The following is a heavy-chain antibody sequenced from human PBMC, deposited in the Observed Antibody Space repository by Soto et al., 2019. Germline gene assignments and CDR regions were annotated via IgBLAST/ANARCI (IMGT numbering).Heavy chain of an antibody. CDR1: GYSFPYYC. CDR3: ARVLWGAILGVGQPQYFGRDV. CDR2: INPSEGTT. V-gene: IGHV1-46*01. Sequence: ASVKVSCKTSGYSFPYYCIHWVRQAPGQGLEWMGIINPSEGTTTYALKFQGRVTITRDTSTQTVYMDLNSLRSEDTAVYYCARVLWGAILGVGQPQYFGRDVGGQGTTVTVSS. J-gene: IGHJ6*02. D-gene: IGHD3-3*01.